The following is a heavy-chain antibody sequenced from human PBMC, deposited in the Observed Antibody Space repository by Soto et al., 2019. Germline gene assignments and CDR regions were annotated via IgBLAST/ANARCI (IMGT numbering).Heavy chain of an antibody. Sequence: SETLSLTCTVSGGSISSSGYYWGWIRQPPLQGLEWIGSIYYSGSTYYNPSLKSRVTISVDKSKNQFSLKLGSVTVADTAVYYCATSYGNAWYTYWGQGTQVTVSS. CDR2: IYYSGST. CDR1: GGSISSSGYY. V-gene: IGHV4-39*07. CDR3: ATSYGNAWYTY. J-gene: IGHJ4*02. D-gene: IGHD6-13*01.